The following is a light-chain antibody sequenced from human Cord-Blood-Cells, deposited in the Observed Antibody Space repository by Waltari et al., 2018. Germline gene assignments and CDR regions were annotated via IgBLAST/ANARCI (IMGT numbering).Light chain of an antibody. Sequence: DIQMAQSPSFLSASVRDSVHITCQASQDISNYLNWYQQKPGKAPKLLIYDASNLETGVPSRFSGSGSGTDFTFTISSLQPEDIATYYCQQYDNLPFTFGPGTKVDIK. J-gene: IGKJ3*01. CDR1: QDISNY. CDR2: DAS. CDR3: QQYDNLPFT. V-gene: IGKV1-33*01.